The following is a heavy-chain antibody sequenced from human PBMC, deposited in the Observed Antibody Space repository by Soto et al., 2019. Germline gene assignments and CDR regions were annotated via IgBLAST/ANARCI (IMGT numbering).Heavy chain of an antibody. CDR2: IDPSDSYT. D-gene: IGHD3-9*01. J-gene: IGHJ4*02. V-gene: IGHV5-10-1*01. CDR3: AVHPPYYYILTGYYGGSDY. Sequence: GESLKISCKGSGYSFTSYWISWVRQMPGKGLEWMGRIDPSDSYTDYSPSFQGHVTISADKSISTAYLQWSRLKASDTAMYYCAVHPPYYYILTGYYGGSDYWGQGTLVTVSS. CDR1: GYSFTSYW.